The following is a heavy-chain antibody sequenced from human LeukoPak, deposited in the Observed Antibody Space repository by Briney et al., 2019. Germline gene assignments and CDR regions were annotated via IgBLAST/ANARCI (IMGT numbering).Heavy chain of an antibody. J-gene: IGHJ4*02. D-gene: IGHD3-22*01. CDR2: ISGSGGST. CDR3: AKVSSPNTYYYDSSGYLDY. V-gene: IGHV3-23*01. Sequence: PGGSLRLSCAASGFTFSSYAMSWVRQARGKGLEWVSAISGSGGSTYYADSVKGRFTISRDNSKNTLYLQMNSLRAEDTAVYYCAKVSSPNTYYYDSSGYLDYWGQGTLVTVSS. CDR1: GFTFSSYA.